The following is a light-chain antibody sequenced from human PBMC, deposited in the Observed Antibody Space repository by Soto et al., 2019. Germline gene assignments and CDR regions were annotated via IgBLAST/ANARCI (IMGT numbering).Light chain of an antibody. V-gene: IGKV3-15*01. CDR1: QSVGSN. J-gene: IGKJ1*01. CDR3: QLFGSSRP. Sequence: EIVMTQSPGTLSVSPGEGATLSCRASQSVGSNLAWYQQKPGQAPRLLIYGASTRATAIPARFSGSGSGTEFTLTISRLEPEDFAVYYCQLFGSSRPFGQGTKVEIK. CDR2: GAS.